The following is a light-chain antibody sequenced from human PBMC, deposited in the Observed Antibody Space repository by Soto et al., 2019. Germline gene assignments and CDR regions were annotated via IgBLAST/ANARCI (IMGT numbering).Light chain of an antibody. Sequence: IHMTHSPSTLSASVLYRVTITCRASQSLYSWLAWYQQKPGKAPNLLIYDASTLQSGVPSRFSGSGSGTEFTLTISTLQSDDSATYYCHHHRAFGQGTKVDIK. CDR2: DAS. CDR3: HHHRA. V-gene: IGKV1-5*01. J-gene: IGKJ1*01. CDR1: QSLYSW.